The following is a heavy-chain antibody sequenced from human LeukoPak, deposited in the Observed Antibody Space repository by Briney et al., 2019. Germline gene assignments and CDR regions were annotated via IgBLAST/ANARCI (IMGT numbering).Heavy chain of an antibody. J-gene: IGHJ6*02. CDR3: ARCSPHTYYYDSSGYYLEGMDV. CDR1: GGTFSSYA. Sequence: SVKVSCKASGGTFSSYAISWVRQAPGQGLDWMGWSIHILGIANYEQKFQGRVTITADKSTSTAYMELSSLRSEDTAVYYCARCSPHTYYYDSSGYYLEGMDVWGQGTTVTVSS. V-gene: IGHV1-69*04. CDR2: SIHILGIA. D-gene: IGHD3-22*01.